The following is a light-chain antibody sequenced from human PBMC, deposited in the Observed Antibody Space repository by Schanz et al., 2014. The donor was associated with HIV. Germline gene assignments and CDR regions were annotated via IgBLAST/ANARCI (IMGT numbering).Light chain of an antibody. V-gene: IGLV1-51*01. J-gene: IGLJ3*02. CDR2: VNH. Sequence: QSVLTQPPSMSAAPGQRVTISCAGSAFNIGQNYVSWFQQFPGTAPKLLIYVNHQRPSDIPDRFSGSKSGTSATLGITGLQTGDEAHYYCATWDRSLTAGVFGGGTKLTVL. CDR3: ATWDRSLTAGV. CDR1: AFNIGQNY.